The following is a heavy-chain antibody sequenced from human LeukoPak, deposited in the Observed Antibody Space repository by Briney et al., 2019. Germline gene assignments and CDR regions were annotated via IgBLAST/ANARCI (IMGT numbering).Heavy chain of an antibody. V-gene: IGHV4-39*07. J-gene: IGHJ6*03. D-gene: IGHD6-13*01. CDR2: IYYSGST. Sequence: SETLSLTCTVSGGSISSSSYYWGWIRQPPGKGLEWIGSIYYSGSTYYNPSLKSRVTISVDTSKNQFSLKLSSVTAADTAVYYCARAGIAAAGDYYYYYMDVWGKGTTVTVSS. CDR1: GGSISSSSYY. CDR3: ARAGIAAAGDYYYYYMDV.